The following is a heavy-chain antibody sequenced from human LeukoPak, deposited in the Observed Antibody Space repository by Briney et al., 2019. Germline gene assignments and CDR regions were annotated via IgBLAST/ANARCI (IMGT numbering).Heavy chain of an antibody. V-gene: IGHV4-59*08. Sequence: SQTLSLTCAVYGGSFSGYYWSWIRQPPGKGLEWIGYMYYTGTTNYNPSLRSRVTISVDTSKNQFSLKLSSVTAADTAVYYCARHGESGSYHHYWGQGTLVTVSS. J-gene: IGHJ4*02. D-gene: IGHD1-26*01. CDR1: GGSFSGYY. CDR3: ARHGESGSYHHY. CDR2: MYYTGTT.